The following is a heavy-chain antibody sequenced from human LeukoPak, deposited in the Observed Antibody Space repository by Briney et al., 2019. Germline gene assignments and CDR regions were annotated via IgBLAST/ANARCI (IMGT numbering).Heavy chain of an antibody. D-gene: IGHD4-17*01. CDR2: INHSGST. J-gene: IGHJ5*02. Sequence: SETLSLTCAVYGGSFSSYYWSWIRQPPGKGLEWIGEINHSGSTNYNPSLKSRVTISVDTSKNQFSLKLSSVTAADTAVYYCASCITVTTAWFDPWGQGTLVTVSS. CDR3: ASCITVTTAWFDP. CDR1: GGSFSSYY. V-gene: IGHV4-34*01.